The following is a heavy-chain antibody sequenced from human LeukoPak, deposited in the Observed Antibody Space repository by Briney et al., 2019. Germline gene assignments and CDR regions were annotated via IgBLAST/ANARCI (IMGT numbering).Heavy chain of an antibody. CDR1: GFTFSSYT. J-gene: IGHJ6*03. CDR2: ISRSGSTK. D-gene: IGHD2-15*01. CDR3: ARVLRYCSGGNCYSGGLGYMDV. Sequence: GGSLRLSCAASGFTFSSYTMNWVRQAPGKGLEWVPSISRSGSTKYYADSVKGRFTISRDNAKNSLFLQMNSLRAEDTAVYYCARVLRYCSGGNCYSGGLGYMDVWGKGTTVTISS. V-gene: IGHV3-48*04.